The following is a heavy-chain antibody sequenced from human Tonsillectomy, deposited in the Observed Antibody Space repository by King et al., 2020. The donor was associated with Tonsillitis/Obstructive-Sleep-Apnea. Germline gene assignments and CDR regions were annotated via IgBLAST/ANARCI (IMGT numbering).Heavy chain of an antibody. J-gene: IGHJ4*02. CDR2: IYPGDSDT. V-gene: IGHV5-51*01. CDR1: GYSFTSQW. Sequence: QLVQSGAEVKKPGESLKISCKSSGYSFTSQWIGWVRQRRGKGLEWMGQIYPGDSDTRYSPSFQGQVTISADKSISTAFLQWSSLKASDTAIYYCARHGDSWVPPDYWGQGTLVTVSS. D-gene: IGHD5-12*01. CDR3: ARHGDSWVPPDY.